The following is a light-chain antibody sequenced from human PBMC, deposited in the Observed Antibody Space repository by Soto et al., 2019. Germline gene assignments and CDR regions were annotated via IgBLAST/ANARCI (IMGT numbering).Light chain of an antibody. CDR1: QTISTF. J-gene: IGKJ1*01. Sequence: DIQLTQSPSTLSASVGDRVTITCRASQTISTFLAWYQQKPGKAPHLLIYGASSFQSGVPSRFSGSGSGTEITLSISSLQTDELGTYYCQQYIGLWTFGNGTKVYLK. CDR3: QQYIGLWT. V-gene: IGKV1-5*01. CDR2: GAS.